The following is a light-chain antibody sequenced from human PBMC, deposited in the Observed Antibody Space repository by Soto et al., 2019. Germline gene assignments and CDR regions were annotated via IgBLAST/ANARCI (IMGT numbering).Light chain of an antibody. V-gene: IGKV3-15*01. CDR2: GAS. Sequence: EMMMTQSPGTRSVSPLELATLSFTASQSVSSHLAWYQQKPGQPPRLLIYGASTRATGIPARFSGSGSGTEFTLTISSLQSEDFAVYYCQQYNNWPITFGQGTRLEIK. J-gene: IGKJ5*01. CDR3: QQYNNWPIT. CDR1: QSVSSH.